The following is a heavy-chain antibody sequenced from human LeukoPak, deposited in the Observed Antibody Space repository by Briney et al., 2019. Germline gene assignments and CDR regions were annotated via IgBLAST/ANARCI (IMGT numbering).Heavy chain of an antibody. V-gene: IGHV3-21*01. CDR1: GFTFSTYS. Sequence: PGGSLRLSCAASGFTFSTYSMNWVRQAPGKGLEWVSSISSGSSFIYYADSVKGRFTISRDNAKNSLFLQMNSLRAEDTAVYYCAGGGIDTGYAFASWARGPLVTVSS. CDR3: AGGGIDTGYAFAS. J-gene: IGHJ4*02. D-gene: IGHD3-9*01. CDR2: ISSGSSFI.